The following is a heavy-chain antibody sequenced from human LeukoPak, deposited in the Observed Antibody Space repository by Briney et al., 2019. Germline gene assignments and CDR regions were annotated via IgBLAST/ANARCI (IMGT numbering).Heavy chain of an antibody. CDR3: ARCRVSGHLSDYYGMDV. V-gene: IGHV3-21*04. J-gene: IGHJ6*02. D-gene: IGHD3-10*01. CDR2: IGGSSSSI. CDR1: GFAFSTYP. Sequence: GGSLRLSCEASGFAFSTYPMNWVRQAPGKGLEWVSSIGGSSSSIYYADSLKGRFTISRDNAKNSLYLQMNSLRAEDTAVYYCARCRVSGHLSDYYGMDVWGQGTTVTVSS.